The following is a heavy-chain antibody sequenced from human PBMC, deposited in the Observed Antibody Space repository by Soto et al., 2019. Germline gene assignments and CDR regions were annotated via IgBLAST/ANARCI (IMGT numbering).Heavy chain of an antibody. CDR1: GYTFTSYD. Sequence: QVQLVQSGAEVRTPGASVKVSCKASGYTFTSYDINWVRQATGQGPEWMGWMNPDSGNTGYVQKLQGRVTMTRNTAISTAYVELSSLRSEDTAVYYCARSVGGSNVNFDFWGQGTLVTVSS. V-gene: IGHV1-8*01. CDR3: ARSVGGSNVNFDF. J-gene: IGHJ4*02. D-gene: IGHD3-10*01. CDR2: MNPDSGNT.